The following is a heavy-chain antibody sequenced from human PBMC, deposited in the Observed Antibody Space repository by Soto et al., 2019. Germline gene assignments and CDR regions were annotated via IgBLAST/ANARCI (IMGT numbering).Heavy chain of an antibody. V-gene: IGHV3-21*01. CDR3: ASMEKLAAAPYGMDV. CDR2: ISSSSSYI. J-gene: IGHJ6*02. CDR1: GFTFSSYS. D-gene: IGHD6-13*01. Sequence: EVQLVESGGGLVKPGGSLRLSCAASGFTFSSYSMNWVRQAPGKGLEWVSSISSSSSYIYYADSVKGRFTISRDNAKNSLYLQMNSLRAEDTAVYYCASMEKLAAAPYGMDVWGQGTTVTVSS.